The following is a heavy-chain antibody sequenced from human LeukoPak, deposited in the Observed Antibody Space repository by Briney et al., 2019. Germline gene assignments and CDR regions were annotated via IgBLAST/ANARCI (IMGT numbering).Heavy chain of an antibody. CDR3: ARDQESYAPFDY. CDR2: ISYDGSNK. J-gene: IGHJ4*02. CDR1: GFTFSSYA. Sequence: GGSLRLSWAASGFTFSSYAMHWVRQAPGKGLEWVAVISYDGSNKYYADSVKGRFTISRDNSKNTLYLQMNSLRAEDTAVYYCARDQESYAPFDYWGQGTLVTVSS. D-gene: IGHD1-26*01. V-gene: IGHV3-30-3*01.